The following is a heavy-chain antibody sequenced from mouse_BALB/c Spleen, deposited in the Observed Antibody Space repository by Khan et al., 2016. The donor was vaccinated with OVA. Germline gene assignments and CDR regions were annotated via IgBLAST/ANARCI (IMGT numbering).Heavy chain of an antibody. J-gene: IGHJ2*01. V-gene: IGHV1-20*02. D-gene: IGHD1-1*01. CDR2: INPHIGET. CDR1: GYSFTGYF. Sequence: VQLKQSGPELVKPGASVKISCKASGYSFTGYFMNWVMQSHGKSLEWIGRINPHIGETLYNQKFKDKATLTVDESSSTAHTELRSLASEDSAVYYCTRIYRSDFDYWGQGTTLTVSS. CDR3: TRIYRSDFDY.